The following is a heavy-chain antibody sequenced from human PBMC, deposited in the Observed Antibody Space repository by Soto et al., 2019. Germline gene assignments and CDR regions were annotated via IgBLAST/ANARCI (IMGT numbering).Heavy chain of an antibody. CDR3: ARSGDNYNRLDY. Sequence: SGFTFSSYSINWVRQAPVKGLELVSSIIRISNYIYYGDSVKGRFTISRDNAKNSLYLQMNSLRAEDTAVYYCARSGDNYNRLDYWGQGTPVTVSS. CDR2: IIRISNYI. CDR1: GFTFSSYS. J-gene: IGHJ4*02. V-gene: IGHV3-21*01. D-gene: IGHD1-1*01.